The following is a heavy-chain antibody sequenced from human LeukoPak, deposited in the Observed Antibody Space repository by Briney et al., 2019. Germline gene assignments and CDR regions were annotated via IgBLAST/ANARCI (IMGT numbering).Heavy chain of an antibody. Sequence: SETLSLTCTVSGGSISSYYWSWLRQPPGKGLEWIGYIYYSGSTNYNPSLKSRVTISVDTSKNQFSLKLSSVTAADTAVYYCATSVASSWFYFDYWGQGTLVTVSS. D-gene: IGHD6-13*01. J-gene: IGHJ4*02. V-gene: IGHV4-59*12. CDR2: IYYSGST. CDR1: GGSISSYY. CDR3: ATSVASSWFYFDY.